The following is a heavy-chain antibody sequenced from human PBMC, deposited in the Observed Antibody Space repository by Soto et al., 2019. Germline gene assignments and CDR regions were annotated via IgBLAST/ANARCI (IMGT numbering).Heavy chain of an antibody. CDR1: GGTFSNHI. V-gene: IGHV1-69*04. J-gene: IGHJ3*02. CDR2: IIPMLDIT. Sequence: SVKVSCKASGGTFSNHIITWVRQAPGQGPEWMGRIIPMLDITNYAQKYQGRVTMTTDTSTSTAYMELRSLRSDDTAVYYCARDITSGSHDDAFDIWGQGTMVTVSS. D-gene: IGHD1-26*01. CDR3: ARDITSGSHDDAFDI.